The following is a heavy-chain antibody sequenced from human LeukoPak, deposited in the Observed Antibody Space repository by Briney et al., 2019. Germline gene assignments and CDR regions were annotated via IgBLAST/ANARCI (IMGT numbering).Heavy chain of an antibody. CDR1: GGSISSGGYY. Sequence: SQTLSLTCTVSGGSISSGGYYWSWIRQPPGKGLEWIGYIYHSGSTYYNPSLKSRVTISVDTSKNQFSLKLSSVTAADTAEYYCARDRGFYYDSGGYSFDYWGQGTLVTVSS. J-gene: IGHJ4*02. CDR3: ARDRGFYYDSGGYSFDY. CDR2: IYHSGST. V-gene: IGHV4-30-2*01. D-gene: IGHD3-22*01.